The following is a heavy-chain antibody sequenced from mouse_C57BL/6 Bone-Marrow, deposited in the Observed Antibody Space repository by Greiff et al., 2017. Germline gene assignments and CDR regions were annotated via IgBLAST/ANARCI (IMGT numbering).Heavy chain of an antibody. Sequence: EVQLQQSGPELVKPGASVKISCKASGYTFTDYYMNWVKQSHGKSLEWIGDINPNNGGTSYNQKFKGKATLTVDKSSSTAYMELRSLTSEDSAVYYCASGNWDGADYWGQGTTLTVAS. CDR3: ASGNWDGADY. J-gene: IGHJ2*01. V-gene: IGHV1-26*01. CDR1: GYTFTDYY. D-gene: IGHD4-1*02. CDR2: INPNNGGT.